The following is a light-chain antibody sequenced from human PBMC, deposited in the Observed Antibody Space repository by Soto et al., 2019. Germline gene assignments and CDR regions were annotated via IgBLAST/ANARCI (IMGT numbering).Light chain of an antibody. Sequence: DIQMTQSPSSLSASVRDRVTITCRASQSISGYLNWYQQKPGKAPKLLIYAASSLEGGVPSRFSGSGSGTDFTLSISSLQHEDFATYYCQQSYSTPFTFGPGTKVDIK. CDR3: QQSYSTPFT. V-gene: IGKV1-39*01. J-gene: IGKJ3*01. CDR2: AAS. CDR1: QSISGY.